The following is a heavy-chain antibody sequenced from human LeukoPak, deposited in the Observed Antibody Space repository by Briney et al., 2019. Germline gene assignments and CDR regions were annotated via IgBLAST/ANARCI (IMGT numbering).Heavy chain of an antibody. CDR3: ARESTETGQWQVLLDI. CDR2: IYTSGST. V-gene: IGHV4-61*02. Sequence: PSETLSLTCTVSGGSISSGSYYWSWIRQPAGKGLEWIGRIYTSGSTNYNPSLKSRVTISVDTSKNQFSLKLSSVTAADTAVYYCARESTETGQWQVLLDIWGQGTMVTVSS. CDR1: GGSISSGSYY. D-gene: IGHD6-19*01. J-gene: IGHJ3*02.